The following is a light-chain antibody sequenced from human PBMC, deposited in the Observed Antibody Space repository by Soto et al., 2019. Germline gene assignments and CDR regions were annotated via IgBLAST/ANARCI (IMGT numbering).Light chain of an antibody. CDR3: AAWDDSLSGVV. CDR2: RNN. J-gene: IGLJ2*01. V-gene: IGLV1-47*01. Sequence: QSVLTQPPSASGTPGQRVTISCSGSSSNIGRSYVFWYKQLPGTAPSLLIYRNNQRPSGVPDRFAASTSGTGASLAISGRRSDDDAVDYCAAWDDSLSGVVFGGGTQLTVL. CDR1: SSNIGRSY.